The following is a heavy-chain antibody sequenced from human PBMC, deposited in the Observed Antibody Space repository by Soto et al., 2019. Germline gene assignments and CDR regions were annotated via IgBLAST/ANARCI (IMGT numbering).Heavy chain of an antibody. J-gene: IGHJ4*02. CDR1: GGSFSSHG. CDR2: IIPTFGTA. D-gene: IGHD1-26*01. CDR3: ASERSAQDFEF. V-gene: IGHV1-69*06. Sequence: QVQLVQSGTVVQRRGSSVKVSCQASGGSFSSHGMAWVRQAPGQGLEWMGGIIPTFGTATYAPKFQGRVTITADKSTNTAYMELSSRRSAHTAVYYCASERSAQDFEFWGQGTLITVSS.